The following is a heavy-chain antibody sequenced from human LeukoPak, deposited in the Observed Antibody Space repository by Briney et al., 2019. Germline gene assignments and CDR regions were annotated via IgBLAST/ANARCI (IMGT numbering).Heavy chain of an antibody. V-gene: IGHV1-69*05. Sequence: SVKVSCKASGGTFSSYAISWVRQAPGQGLEWMEGIIPIFGTANYAQKFQGRVTITTDESTSTAYMELSSLRSEDTAVYYCASGHCSGGSCYPGSYMDVWGKGTTVTVSS. CDR2: IIPIFGTA. D-gene: IGHD2-15*01. CDR1: GGTFSSYA. J-gene: IGHJ6*03. CDR3: ASGHCSGGSCYPGSYMDV.